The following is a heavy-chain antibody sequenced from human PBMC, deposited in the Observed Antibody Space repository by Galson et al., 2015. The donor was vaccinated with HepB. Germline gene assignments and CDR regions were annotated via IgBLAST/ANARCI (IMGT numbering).Heavy chain of an antibody. J-gene: IGHJ4*02. CDR1: GYTLTESS. CDR2: FEPEDGGT. Sequence: SVKVSCKVSGYTLTESSMHWVRQAPGKGLEWLGGFEPEDGGTVYEQKFQGRGIMNEDTSTDTSYLELRGLTSADTAVYFCAVSHALLWSGESSLSYFDTWGQGTLFTVSS. V-gene: IGHV1-24*01. CDR3: AVSHALLWSGESSLSYFDT. D-gene: IGHD3-16*02.